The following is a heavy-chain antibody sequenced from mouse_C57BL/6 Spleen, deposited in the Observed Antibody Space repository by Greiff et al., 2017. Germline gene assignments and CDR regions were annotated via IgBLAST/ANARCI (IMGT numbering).Heavy chain of an antibody. CDR3: ARRRGDYDYWYFDV. V-gene: IGHV1-64*01. Sequence: VQLQQPGAELVKPGASVKLSCKASGYTFTSYWMHWVKQRPGQGLEWIGMIHPNSGSTNYNEKFKSKATLTVDKSSSTAYMQLSSLTSEDSAVYYCARRRGDYDYWYFDVWGTGTTVTVSS. CDR2: IHPNSGST. CDR1: GYTFTSYW. J-gene: IGHJ1*03. D-gene: IGHD2-4*01.